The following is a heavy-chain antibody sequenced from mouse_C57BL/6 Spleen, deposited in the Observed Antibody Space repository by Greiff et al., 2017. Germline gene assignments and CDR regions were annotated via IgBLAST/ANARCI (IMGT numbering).Heavy chain of an antibody. CDR1: GYSFTGYF. Sequence: EVKLQQSGPELVKPGDSVKISCKASGYSFTGYFMNWVMQSHGKSLEWIGRINPYNGDTFYNQKFKGKATLTVDKSSSTAHMELRSLTSEDSAVYYCARGYYAYAMDYWGQGTSVTVSS. V-gene: IGHV1-20*01. J-gene: IGHJ4*01. CDR3: ARGYYAYAMDY. CDR2: INPYNGDT. D-gene: IGHD1-1*02.